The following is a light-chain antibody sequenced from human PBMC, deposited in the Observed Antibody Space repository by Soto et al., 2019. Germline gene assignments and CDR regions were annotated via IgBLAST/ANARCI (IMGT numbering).Light chain of an antibody. Sequence: EIVLTQSPATLSLSPGERATLSCRASQSVSTYLAWYQHKPGQAPRLLIYDASNRATGIPARFSGSGSRTDFTLTISSLEPADFAVYYCQHRFNWPRTFGQGTKVEIK. V-gene: IGKV3-11*01. CDR2: DAS. CDR1: QSVSTY. CDR3: QHRFNWPRT. J-gene: IGKJ1*01.